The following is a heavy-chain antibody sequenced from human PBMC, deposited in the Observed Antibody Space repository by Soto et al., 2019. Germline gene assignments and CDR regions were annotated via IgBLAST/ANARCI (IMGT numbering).Heavy chain of an antibody. D-gene: IGHD3-9*01. CDR3: ASLRYDILTGHYYYYYYGMDV. Sequence: SETLSLTCAVYGGSFSGYYWSWIRQPPGKGLEWIGEINHSGSTNYNPSLKSRVTISVDTSKNQFSLKLSFVTAADTAVYYCASLRYDILTGHYYYYYYGMDVWGQGTTVTSP. V-gene: IGHV4-34*01. CDR1: GGSFSGYY. J-gene: IGHJ6*02. CDR2: INHSGST.